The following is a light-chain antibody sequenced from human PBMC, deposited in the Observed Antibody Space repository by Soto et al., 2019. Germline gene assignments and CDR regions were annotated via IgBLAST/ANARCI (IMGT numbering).Light chain of an antibody. CDR2: DVS. V-gene: IGLV2-14*03. CDR1: SSDVGRYNY. CDR3: SSFTSSSTFV. Sequence: QSVLAQPASVSGSRGQSITISCTGTSSDVGRYNYVSWFQQHPGKVPKLIIYDVSNWPSGVSGRFSGSKSGNTASLTISGLQPEDEADYYCSSFTSSSTFVFGTGTKVTVL. J-gene: IGLJ1*01.